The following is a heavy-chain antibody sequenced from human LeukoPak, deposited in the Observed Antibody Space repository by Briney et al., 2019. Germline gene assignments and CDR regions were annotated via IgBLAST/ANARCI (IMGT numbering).Heavy chain of an antibody. CDR1: GFTFSSYW. CDR3: ARTDSGSYYGMDV. D-gene: IGHD1-26*01. CDR2: IKQDGSEK. J-gene: IGHJ6*02. V-gene: IGHV3-7*03. Sequence: PGGSLRLSCAASGFTFSSYWMSWVRQAPGKGLEWVANIKQDGSEKYYVDSVKGRFTISRDNAKNSLYLQMNSLRAEDTAVYYCARTDSGSYYGMDVWGQGTTVTVS.